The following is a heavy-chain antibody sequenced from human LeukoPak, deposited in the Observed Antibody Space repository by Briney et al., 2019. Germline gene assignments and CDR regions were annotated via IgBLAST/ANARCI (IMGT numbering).Heavy chain of an antibody. J-gene: IGHJ4*02. CDR2: INPNSGGT. D-gene: IGHD2-2*01. CDR1: GHTFTGYY. V-gene: IGHV1-2*02. Sequence: VKVSCKASGHTFTGYYMHWVRQAPGQGLEWMGWINPNSGGTNYAQKFQGRVTMTRDTSISTAYMELSSLRSEDTAVYYCARDGTNGHQRAFDYWGQGTLVTVSS. CDR3: ARDGTNGHQRAFDY.